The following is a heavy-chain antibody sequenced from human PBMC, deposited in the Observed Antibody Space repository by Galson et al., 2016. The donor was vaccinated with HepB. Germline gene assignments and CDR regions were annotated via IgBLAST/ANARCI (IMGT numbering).Heavy chain of an antibody. Sequence: SLRLSCAASGFPFNIYSMNWVRQAPGKGLEWVTVISYDGSDKYYADSVKGRFTISRDNSKNTVHLQMNSLRPEDTAVYYCAKVCGGDCPEGDYWGQGTLVAVSS. CDR2: ISYDGSDK. CDR1: GFPFNIYS. CDR3: AKVCGGDCPEGDY. J-gene: IGHJ4*02. D-gene: IGHD2-21*02. V-gene: IGHV3-30*18.